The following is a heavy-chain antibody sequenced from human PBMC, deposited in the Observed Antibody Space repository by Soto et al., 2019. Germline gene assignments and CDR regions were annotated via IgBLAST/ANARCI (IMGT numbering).Heavy chain of an antibody. CDR2: ISGYNGKT. J-gene: IGHJ3*02. Sequence: QIQLVQSGAEVKKPGASVKVSCKASGYMFSHYGINWVRQAAGQGVEGVAWISGYNGKTNYAQKSQGRVTRIMDSSTNTAYMELRSLTSDDTAVYYCARDLLPMTGTANDAFDIWGQGTMVTVSS. D-gene: IGHD1-1*01. CDR1: GYMFSHYG. V-gene: IGHV1-18*04. CDR3: ARDLLPMTGTANDAFDI.